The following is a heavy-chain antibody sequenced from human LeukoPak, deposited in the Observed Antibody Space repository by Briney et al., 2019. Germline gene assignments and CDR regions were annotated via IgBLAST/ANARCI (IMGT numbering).Heavy chain of an antibody. D-gene: IGHD6-19*01. CDR1: GFTFSSYA. Sequence: PGGSLRLSCPASGFTFSSYAMSWVRQAPGKGLEWVSVINNSGGSTHYADSVKGRFTISRDNSKSTLYLQMNSLRAEDTAVYYCAKGVTSGWRTFDYWGQGTLVTVSS. V-gene: IGHV3-23*01. CDR3: AKGVTSGWRTFDY. CDR2: INNSGGST. J-gene: IGHJ4*02.